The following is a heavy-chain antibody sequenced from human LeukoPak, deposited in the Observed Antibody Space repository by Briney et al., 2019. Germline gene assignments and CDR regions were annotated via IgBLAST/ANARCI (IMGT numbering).Heavy chain of an antibody. V-gene: IGHV1-18*01. J-gene: IGHJ4*02. CDR1: GYTFTSYG. Sequence: GASVKVSCKASGYTFTSYGISWVRQAPGQGLEWMGWISAYNGNTNYAQKLQGRVTMTTDTSTSTAYMELRSLRSDDTAVYYCARKARGYDFWSGYLSGRQIDAFDYWGQGTLVTVSS. D-gene: IGHD3-3*01. CDR2: ISAYNGNT. CDR3: ARKARGYDFWSGYLSGRQIDAFDY.